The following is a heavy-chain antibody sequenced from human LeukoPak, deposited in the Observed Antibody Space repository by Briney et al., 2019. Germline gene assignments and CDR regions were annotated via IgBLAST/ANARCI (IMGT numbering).Heavy chain of an antibody. J-gene: IGHJ5*02. Sequence: PGGSLRFSCIASGFTFRNYAITWVGQAPGKGLHFFSAISGSGGSTYYADSVKGRFTIARDNSNNTLYLQMNSLGAEDTAVYYCAKGQSAGTRVFRWFDPWGQGTLVTVSS. V-gene: IGHV3-23*01. CDR3: AKGQSAGTRVFRWFDP. CDR2: ISGSGGST. CDR1: GFTFRNYA. D-gene: IGHD6-13*01.